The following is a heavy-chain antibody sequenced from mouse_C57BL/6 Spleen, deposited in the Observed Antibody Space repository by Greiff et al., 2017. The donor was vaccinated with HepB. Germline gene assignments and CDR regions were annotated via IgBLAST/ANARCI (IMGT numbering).Heavy chain of an antibody. CDR2: IDPSDSET. D-gene: IGHD1-1*01. J-gene: IGHJ1*03. V-gene: IGHV1-52*01. CDR3: ARKFITTVVATSYWYFDV. CDR1: GYTFTSYW. Sequence: QVQLQQPGAELVRPGSSVKLSCKASGYTFTSYWMHWVKQRPIQGLEWIGNIDPSDSETHYNQKFKDKATLTVDKSSSTAYMQLSSLTSEDSAVYYCARKFITTVVATSYWYFDVWGTGTTVTVSS.